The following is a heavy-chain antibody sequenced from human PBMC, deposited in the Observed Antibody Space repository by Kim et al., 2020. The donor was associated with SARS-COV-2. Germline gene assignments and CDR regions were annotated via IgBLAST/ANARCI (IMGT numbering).Heavy chain of an antibody. CDR1: GYTFTSYA. V-gene: IGHV7-4-1*02. D-gene: IGHD6-19*01. Sequence: ASVKVSCKASGYTFTSYAMNWVRQAPGQGLEWMGWINTNTGNPTYAQGFTGRFVFSLDTSVSTAYLQISSLKAEDTAVYYCARSESPVAGTLMTPEGDYWGQGTLVTVSS. CDR3: ARSESPVAGTLMTPEGDY. CDR2: INTNTGNP. J-gene: IGHJ4*02.